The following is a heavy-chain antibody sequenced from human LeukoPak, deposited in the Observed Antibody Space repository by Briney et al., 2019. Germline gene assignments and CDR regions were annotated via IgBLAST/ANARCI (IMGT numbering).Heavy chain of an antibody. D-gene: IGHD5-18*01. CDR3: ARRSSYGYLMDYYYYYYMDV. CDR2: INHSGST. Sequence: PSETLSLTCAVYGGSFSGYYWSWIRQPPGKGLEWIGEINHSGSTNYNPSLKSRVTISVDTSKNQFSLKLSSVTAADTAVYYCARRSSYGYLMDYYYYYYMDVWGKGTRSPSP. J-gene: IGHJ6*03. CDR1: GGSFSGYY. V-gene: IGHV4-34*01.